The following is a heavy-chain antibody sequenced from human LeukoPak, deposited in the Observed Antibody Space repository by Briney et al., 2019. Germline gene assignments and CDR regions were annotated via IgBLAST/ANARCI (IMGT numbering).Heavy chain of an antibody. V-gene: IGHV3-30-3*01. Sequence: TGGSLRLSCAASGFTFSSYAMHWVRQAPGKGLEWVAVISYDGSNKYYADSVKGRFTISRDNSKNTLYLQMNSLRAGDAAVYYCARGYISGDYWGQGTLVTVSS. CDR1: GFTFSSYA. CDR3: ARGYISGDY. CDR2: ISYDGSNK. D-gene: IGHD1-14*01. J-gene: IGHJ4*02.